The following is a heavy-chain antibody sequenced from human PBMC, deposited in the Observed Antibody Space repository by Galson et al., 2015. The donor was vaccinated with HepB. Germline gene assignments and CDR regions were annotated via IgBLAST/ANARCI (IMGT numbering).Heavy chain of an antibody. CDR1: GFTFSTYG. J-gene: IGHJ4*02. D-gene: IGHD3-10*01. CDR3: AKMVAMVRGVFDS. CDR2: ISYDERNI. Sequence: SLRLSCAASGFTFSTYGMHWVRQAPGKGLEWVAAISYDERNIYYADSVKGRFTISRDNSKNTLYLQMNSQRAEDTAVYYCAKMVAMVRGVFDSWGQGTLVTVSS. V-gene: IGHV3-30*18.